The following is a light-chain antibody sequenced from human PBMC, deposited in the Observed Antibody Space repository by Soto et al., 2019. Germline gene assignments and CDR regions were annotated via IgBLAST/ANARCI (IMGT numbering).Light chain of an antibody. CDR3: QQYHSYWT. J-gene: IGKJ1*01. V-gene: IGKV1-5*01. CDR2: DAS. CDR1: QNIRSR. Sequence: DFPMTQSPSTLSASVGDRVTITCRASQNIRSRLAWCQQKPGKAPKRLIYDASSLGSGVPQRFSGSGSGTEFTLTSSSLQNDDLSTYYCQQYHSYWTFGQGTKGE.